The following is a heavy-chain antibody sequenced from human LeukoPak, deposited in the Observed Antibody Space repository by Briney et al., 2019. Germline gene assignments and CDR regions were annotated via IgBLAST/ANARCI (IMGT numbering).Heavy chain of an antibody. D-gene: IGHD4-11*01. CDR3: ARDWPTVITDY. J-gene: IGHJ4*02. V-gene: IGHV1-18*01. Sequence: ASVKVSCKTSGYTFTAHGISWVRRAPGQGLEWMGGISTSKGDTNYAQKFKGRLTMTTDRSTSTAYMELRSLSSDDTAVYYCARDWPTVITDYWGQGTLVTVSS. CDR1: GYTFTAHG. CDR2: ISTSKGDT.